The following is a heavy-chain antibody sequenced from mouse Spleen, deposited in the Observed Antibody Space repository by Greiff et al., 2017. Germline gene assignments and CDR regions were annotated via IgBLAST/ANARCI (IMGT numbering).Heavy chain of an antibody. Sequence: VKLVESGPELVKPGASVKLSCKASGYTFTSYDINWVKQRPGQGLEWIGWIYPRDGSTKYNEKFKGKATLTVDTSSSTAYMELHSLTSEDSAVYFCARDYYGSGDYWGQGTTLTVSS. CDR1: GYTFTSYD. J-gene: IGHJ2*01. CDR3: ARDYYGSGDY. D-gene: IGHD1-1*01. CDR2: IYPRDGST. V-gene: IGHV1-85*01.